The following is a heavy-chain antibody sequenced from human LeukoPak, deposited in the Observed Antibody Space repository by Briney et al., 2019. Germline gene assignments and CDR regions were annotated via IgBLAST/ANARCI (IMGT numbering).Heavy chain of an antibody. J-gene: IGHJ3*02. V-gene: IGHV4-4*07. CDR1: GGSISSYY. Sequence: SETLSLTCTVSGGSISSYYWSWIRQPAGKGLEWIGRIYTSGSTNYNPSLKSRVTMSVDTSKNQFSLKLSSVTAADTAVYYCARDLLWFGGLLSLDAFDIWGQGTMVTVSS. D-gene: IGHD3-10*01. CDR3: ARDLLWFGGLLSLDAFDI. CDR2: IYTSGST.